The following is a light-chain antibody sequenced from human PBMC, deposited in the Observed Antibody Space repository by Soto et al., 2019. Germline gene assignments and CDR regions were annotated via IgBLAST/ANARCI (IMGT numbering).Light chain of an antibody. Sequence: DIQMTQSPSAMSXXVXXXXIXXXLSSQPISNYLAWFQQKPGQAPKRLIYAASTLQSGVPSRFSGSGSGTEFSLTIDTLEPEDFATYFCLQHKSYQWTFGQGTKVDIK. CDR3: LQHKSYQWT. CDR2: AAS. CDR1: QPISNY. J-gene: IGKJ1*01. V-gene: IGKV1-17*03.